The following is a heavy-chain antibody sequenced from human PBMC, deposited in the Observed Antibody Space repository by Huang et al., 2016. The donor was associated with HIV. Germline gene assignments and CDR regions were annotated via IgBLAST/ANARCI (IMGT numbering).Heavy chain of an antibody. D-gene: IGHD5-12*01. CDR3: ARDSRWGIVATTLSYFDY. Sequence: QPQLVESGGGVVQRGGSLRLSCAASEFNFHVYGMHWLRQAPGKGLEWVAFVRFDGSNEYYIDYVKGRFTISRDNSKKMLFLEMDNLRPEDTAVYFCARDSRWGIVATTLSYFDYWGQGTLVTVSS. V-gene: IGHV3-30*02. CDR1: EFNFHVYG. J-gene: IGHJ4*02. CDR2: VRFDGSNE.